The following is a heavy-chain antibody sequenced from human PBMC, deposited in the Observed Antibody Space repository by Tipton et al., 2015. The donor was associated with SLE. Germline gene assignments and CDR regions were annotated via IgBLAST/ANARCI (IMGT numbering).Heavy chain of an antibody. CDR2: IYSSGST. J-gene: IGHJ4*02. CDR1: GGSISSYY. D-gene: IGHD3-16*02. CDR3: ARFRIESYFDY. Sequence: TLSLTCTVSGGSISSYYWNWVRQPAGKGLEWIGRIYSSGSTNYNPSLKSRVTISVDTSKNQFSLKLSSVTAADTAVYYCARFRIESYFDYWGQGTLVTVSS. V-gene: IGHV4-4*07.